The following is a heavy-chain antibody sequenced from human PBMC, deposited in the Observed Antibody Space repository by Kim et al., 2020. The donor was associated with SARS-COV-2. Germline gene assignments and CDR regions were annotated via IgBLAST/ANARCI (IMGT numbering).Heavy chain of an antibody. CDR3: ARGLTAGIGDYYGMDV. V-gene: IGHV3-21*01. Sequence: VKGRFTISRDNAKNSLYLQMNSLGAEDTAVYYCARGLTAGIGDYYGMDVWGQGTTVTVSS. D-gene: IGHD6-13*01. J-gene: IGHJ6*02.